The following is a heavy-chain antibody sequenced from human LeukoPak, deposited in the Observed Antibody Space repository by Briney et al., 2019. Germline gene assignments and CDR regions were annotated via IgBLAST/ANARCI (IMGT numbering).Heavy chain of an antibody. D-gene: IGHD6-19*01. CDR1: GGSISSSSYY. CDR3: ARGYLDPGSGWYYFDY. CDR2: MYYSGST. Sequence: PSDTLSLTCTVSGGSISSSSYYWGWIRQPPGKGLEWIASMYYSGSTYYNPSLKSRVTISVDKSKNQFSLKLSSVTAADTAVYYCARGYLDPGSGWYYFDYWGQGTLVTVSS. V-gene: IGHV4-39*07. J-gene: IGHJ4*02.